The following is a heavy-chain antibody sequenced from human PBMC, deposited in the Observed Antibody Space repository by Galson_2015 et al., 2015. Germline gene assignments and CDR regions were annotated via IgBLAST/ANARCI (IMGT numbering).Heavy chain of an antibody. CDR3: ASEKPYYDILTDYYYYGMDV. CDR1: GGTFSSYA. Sequence: SVKVSCKASGGTFSSYAISWVRQAPGQGLEWMGGIIPIFGTANYAQKFQGRVTITADESTSTAYMELSSLRSEDTAVYYCASEKPYYDILTDYYYYGMDVWGQGTTVTVSS. J-gene: IGHJ6*02. D-gene: IGHD3-9*01. V-gene: IGHV1-69*13. CDR2: IIPIFGTA.